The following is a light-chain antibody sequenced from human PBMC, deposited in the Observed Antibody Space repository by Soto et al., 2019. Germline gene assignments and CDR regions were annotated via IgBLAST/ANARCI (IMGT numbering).Light chain of an antibody. CDR1: SSDVGYNY. CDR2: EVT. V-gene: IGLV2-14*01. CDR3: SSYSSSSTLVI. J-gene: IGLJ2*01. Sequence: QSALTQPASLSGSPGQWSTRSCTGSSSDVGYNYVSWYQQSPGKAPKLLIYEVTYRPSGVSTRFSGSKSGNTASLTISGLRAEDEADYYCSSYSSSSTLVIFGGGTKVTVL.